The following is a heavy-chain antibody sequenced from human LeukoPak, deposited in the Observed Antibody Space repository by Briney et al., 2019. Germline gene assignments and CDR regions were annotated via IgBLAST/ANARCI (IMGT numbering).Heavy chain of an antibody. CDR2: IYYSGST. CDR1: GFTFSSYA. CDR3: ASPGAPFDY. Sequence: GSLRLSCAASGFTFSSYAMSWVRQPPGKGLEWIGSIYYSGSTYYNPSLKSRVTISVDTSKNQFSLKLSSVTAADTAVYYCASPGAPFDYWGQGTLVTVSS. V-gene: IGHV4-39*01. J-gene: IGHJ4*02. D-gene: IGHD3-10*01.